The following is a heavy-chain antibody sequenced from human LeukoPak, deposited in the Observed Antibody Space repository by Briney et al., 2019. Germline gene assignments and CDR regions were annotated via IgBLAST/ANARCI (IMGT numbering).Heavy chain of an antibody. J-gene: IGHJ5*02. Sequence: PSETLSLTCTVSGGSISSYYWSWIRQPPGKGLEWIGYIYYSGSTNSNPSLKSRVTISVDTSKNQFSLKLSSVTAADTAVYYCARDRGVVVPAAIIEDNWFDPWGQGTLVTVSS. CDR2: IYYSGST. V-gene: IGHV4-59*01. CDR3: ARDRGVVVPAAIIEDNWFDP. D-gene: IGHD2-2*01. CDR1: GGSISSYY.